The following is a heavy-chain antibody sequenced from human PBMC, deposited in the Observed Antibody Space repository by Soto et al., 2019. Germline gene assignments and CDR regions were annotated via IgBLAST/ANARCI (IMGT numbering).Heavy chain of an antibody. CDR1: GYSFTSYW. Sequence: GESLKISCKGSGYSFTSYWIGWVRQMPGKGLEWMGIIYPGDSDTRYSPSLQGQVTISADKSISTAYLQWSSLKASDTAMYYCARGLYYYDSSGYYDYWGQGTLVTVSS. CDR3: ARGLYYYDSSGYYDY. D-gene: IGHD3-22*01. CDR2: IYPGDSDT. V-gene: IGHV5-51*01. J-gene: IGHJ4*02.